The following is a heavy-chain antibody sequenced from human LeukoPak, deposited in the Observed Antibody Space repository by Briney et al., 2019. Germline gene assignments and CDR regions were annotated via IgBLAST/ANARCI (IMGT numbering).Heavy chain of an antibody. CDR3: ARGRFVVVPAAGYYYGMDV. Sequence: PGRSLRLSCAASGFTFSSYAMHWVRQAPGKGLEWVAVISYDGSDKYYADSVKGRFTIPRDNSKNTLYLQMNSLRAEDTAVYYCARGRFVVVPAAGYYYGMDVWGQGTTVTVSS. D-gene: IGHD2-2*01. J-gene: IGHJ6*02. CDR1: GFTFSSYA. V-gene: IGHV3-30-3*01. CDR2: ISYDGSDK.